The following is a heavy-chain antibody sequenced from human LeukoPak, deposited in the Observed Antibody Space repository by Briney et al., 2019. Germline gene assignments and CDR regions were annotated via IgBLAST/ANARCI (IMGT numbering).Heavy chain of an antibody. CDR3: ATHPGGGMYYFDY. D-gene: IGHD3-16*01. V-gene: IGHV3-66*02. Sequence: GGSLRLSCAASGFTVSDNYMSWVRQAPGKGLEWVSVIYSGGNTYYADSVKGRFTISRDNSKNTLYLQMNSLRVEDTAVYYCATHPGGGMYYFDYWGQGTLVTVSS. CDR2: IYSGGNT. J-gene: IGHJ4*02. CDR1: GFTVSDNY.